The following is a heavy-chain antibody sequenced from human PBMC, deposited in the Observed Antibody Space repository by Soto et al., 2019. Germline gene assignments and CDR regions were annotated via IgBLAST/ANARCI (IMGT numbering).Heavy chain of an antibody. Sequence: SVKGSGRASGSTVSRYTNNWVRQAPGQGLEWMGRIIPILGIANYAQKFQGRVKITADKSTSTAYMELSSLRSEDTAVYYCARDCSSTSCYAYPWGQGTLVTVSS. CDR2: IIPILGIA. D-gene: IGHD2-2*01. CDR1: GSTVSRYT. CDR3: ARDCSSTSCYAYP. V-gene: IGHV1-69*04. J-gene: IGHJ5*02.